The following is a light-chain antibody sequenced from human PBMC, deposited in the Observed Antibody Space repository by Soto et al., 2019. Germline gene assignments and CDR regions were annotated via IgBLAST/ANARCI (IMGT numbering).Light chain of an antibody. J-gene: IGLJ1*01. V-gene: IGLV1-40*01. Sequence: QSVLTQLPSVSGAPGQGVSISCTRSTSNIGAPYDVHWYQHLPGTAPKLLIYGDNNRPSGVRDRFSGSKSGTSASLAITRLQAEDEADYYCQSYDISLHNYVFGTGTKVTVL. CDR1: TSNIGAPYD. CDR2: GDN. CDR3: QSYDISLHNYV.